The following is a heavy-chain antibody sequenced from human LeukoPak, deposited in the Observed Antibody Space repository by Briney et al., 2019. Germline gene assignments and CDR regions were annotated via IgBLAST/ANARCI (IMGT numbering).Heavy chain of an antibody. D-gene: IGHD5-18*01. CDR2: INSDGSST. Sequence: PGGSLRLSCAASGFTFSRYWMHWVRQAPGKGLVWVSRINSDGSSTTYADSVRGRFSISRDNAKNTLYLQMNSLRVEDTALYYCAKDIGRVDTASTYMDVWGKGTTVTISS. V-gene: IGHV3-74*01. CDR3: AKDIGRVDTASTYMDV. J-gene: IGHJ6*03. CDR1: GFTFSRYW.